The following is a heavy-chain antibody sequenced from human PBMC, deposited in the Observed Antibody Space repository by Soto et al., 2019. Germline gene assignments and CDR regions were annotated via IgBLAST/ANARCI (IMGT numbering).Heavy chain of an antibody. CDR2: MNPNSGNT. J-gene: IGHJ6*04. CDR3: ARAYPSITIFGVVSDV. Sequence: QVQLVQSGAEVKKPGASVKVSCKASGYTFTSYDINWVRQATGQGLEWMGWMNPNSGNTGYAQKFQGRVTMTRNTSTGTAYMELSRLRAEDVDLYYCARAYPSITIFGVVSDVWGKGTTVTVSS. CDR1: GYTFTSYD. D-gene: IGHD3-3*01. V-gene: IGHV1-8*01.